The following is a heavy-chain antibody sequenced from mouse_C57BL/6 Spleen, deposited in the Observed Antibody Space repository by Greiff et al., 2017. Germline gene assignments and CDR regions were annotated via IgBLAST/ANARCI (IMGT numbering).Heavy chain of an antibody. D-gene: IGHD2-1*01. CDR1: GFTFSDYG. Sequence: EVKVEESGGGLVKPGGSLKLSCAASGFTFSDYGMHWVRQAPEKGLEWVAYISSGSSTIYYADTVKGRFTISRDNAKNTLFLQMTSLRSEDTAMYYCARPLIYYDYGAMDYWGQGTSVTVSS. CDR3: ARPLIYYDYGAMDY. V-gene: IGHV5-17*01. J-gene: IGHJ4*01. CDR2: ISSGSSTI.